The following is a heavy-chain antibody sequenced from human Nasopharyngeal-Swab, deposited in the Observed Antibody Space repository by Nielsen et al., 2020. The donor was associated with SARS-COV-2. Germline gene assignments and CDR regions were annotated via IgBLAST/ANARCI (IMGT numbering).Heavy chain of an antibody. V-gene: IGHV4-34*01. CDR3: ARGLSGIVPSPFLGLGPYYSYYYMDV. J-gene: IGHJ6*03. CDR1: GGSFSASY. D-gene: IGHD2-8*01. CDR2: INQSGST. Sequence: SETLSLTCAVYGGSFSASYWGWIRQPPGKGLEWIAEINQSGSTNYNPSLRSRVTISVDTSKNQFSLRLTSVTAADTAVYYCARGLSGIVPSPFLGLGPYYSYYYMDVWGKGTTVTVSS.